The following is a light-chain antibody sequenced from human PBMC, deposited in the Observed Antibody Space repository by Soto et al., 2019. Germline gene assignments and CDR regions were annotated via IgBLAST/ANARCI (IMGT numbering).Light chain of an antibody. J-gene: IGKJ4*01. Sequence: EIVLTQSPGTLSLSPGERATLSCRASQSVSSSHLAWYQHKPGQAPRLLIYAASSRATGSPDRFSGSGSGTDFTLTISSLEPEDFAVYYCQQRSNWPLLTFGGGTKVDIK. CDR3: QQRSNWPLLT. CDR1: QSVSSSH. CDR2: AAS. V-gene: IGKV3D-20*02.